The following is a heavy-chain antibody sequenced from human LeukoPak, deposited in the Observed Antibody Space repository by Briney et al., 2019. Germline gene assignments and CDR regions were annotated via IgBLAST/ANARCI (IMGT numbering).Heavy chain of an antibody. V-gene: IGHV1-46*01. CDR2: INPSGGST. CDR3: ARDGYCSGGSCYSGGNDAFDI. Sequence: ASVKVPCKASGYTFTSYYMHWVRQAPGQGLEWMGIINPSGGSTSYAQKFQGRVTMTRDTSTSTVYMELSGLRSEDTAVYYCARDGYCSGGSCYSGGNDAFDIWGQGTMVTVSS. J-gene: IGHJ3*02. CDR1: GYTFTSYY. D-gene: IGHD2-15*01.